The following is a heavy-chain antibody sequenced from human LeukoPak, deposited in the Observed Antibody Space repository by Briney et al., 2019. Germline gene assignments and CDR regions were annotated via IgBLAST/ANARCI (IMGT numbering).Heavy chain of an antibody. J-gene: IGHJ4*02. CDR2: ICSGGNT. D-gene: IGHD2-15*01. CDR1: GFTVSSNS. V-gene: IGHV3-53*01. CDR3: ARRAGEYSHPYDY. Sequence: GGSLRLSCTVSGFTVSSNSWSWVRQAPGKGLEWVSFICSGGNTHYSDSVTGRFTISRDNSKNTLYLQINSLRAEDTAIYYCARRAGEYSHPYDYWGQGTLVTVSS.